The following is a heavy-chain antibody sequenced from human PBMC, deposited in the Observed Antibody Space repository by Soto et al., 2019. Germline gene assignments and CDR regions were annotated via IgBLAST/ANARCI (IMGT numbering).Heavy chain of an antibody. CDR1: GGTFSSYA. CDR2: IIPIFGTA. Sequence: GASVKVSCKASGGTFSSYAISWVRQAPGQGLEWMGGIIPIFGTANYAQKFQGRVTITADESTSTAYMELSSLRSEDTAVYYCARGQAGCYDISTGCHYYFDYWGQGTLVTVSS. J-gene: IGHJ4*02. CDR3: ARGQAGCYDISTGCHYYFDY. D-gene: IGHD3-9*01. V-gene: IGHV1-69*13.